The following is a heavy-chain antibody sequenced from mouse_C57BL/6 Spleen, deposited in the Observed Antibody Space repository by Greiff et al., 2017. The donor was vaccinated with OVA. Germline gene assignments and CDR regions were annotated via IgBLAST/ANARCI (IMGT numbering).Heavy chain of an antibody. CDR2: IYPGDGDT. J-gene: IGHJ2*01. Sequence: VMLVESGPELVKPGASVKISCKASGYAFSSSWMNWVKQRPGKGLEWIGRIYPGDGDTNYNGKFKGKATLTADKSSSTAYMQLSSLTSEDSAVYFCARAELYFDYWGQGTTLTVSS. V-gene: IGHV1-82*01. CDR1: GYAFSSSW. CDR3: ARAELYFDY.